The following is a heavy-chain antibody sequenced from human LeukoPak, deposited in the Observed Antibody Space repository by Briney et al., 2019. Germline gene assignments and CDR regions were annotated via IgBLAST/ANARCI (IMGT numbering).Heavy chain of an antibody. D-gene: IGHD3-3*01. J-gene: IGHJ4*02. CDR3: ASVFWNGH. CDR1: GFTISANY. V-gene: IGHV3-66*01. Sequence: GGSLRLSCVASGFTISANYMNWVRQAPGKGLEWVSIIFSTGNTYYADSVQGRFTIPRDNSKNTLYLQMDSLRAEDTAVYYCASVFWNGHWGQGTLVTVSS. CDR2: IFSTGNT.